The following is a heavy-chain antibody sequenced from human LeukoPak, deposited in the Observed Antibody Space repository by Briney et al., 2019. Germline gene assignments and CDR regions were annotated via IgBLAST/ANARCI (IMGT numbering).Heavy chain of an antibody. V-gene: IGHV1-69*13. Sequence: SVKVSCKASGGAFSSYAISWVRQAPGQGLEWMGGIIPIFGTANYAQKFQGRVTITADESTSTAYMELSSLRSEDTAVYYCAKSRGSYYDGNFDYWGQGTLVTVSS. D-gene: IGHD1-26*01. CDR3: AKSRGSYYDGNFDY. CDR2: IIPIFGTA. CDR1: GGAFSSYA. J-gene: IGHJ4*02.